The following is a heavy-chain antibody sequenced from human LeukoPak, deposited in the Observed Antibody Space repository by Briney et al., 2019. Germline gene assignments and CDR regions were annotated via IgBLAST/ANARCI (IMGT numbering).Heavy chain of an antibody. CDR2: ISYDGSNK. CDR1: GFTFSSFW. Sequence: GGSLRLSCAASGFTFSSFWMSWVRQAPGKGLEWVAVISYDGSNKYYADSVKGRFTISRDNSKNTLYLQMNSLRAEDTAVYYCARDPEPYCSSTSCRTTPFDPWGQGTLVTVSS. CDR3: ARDPEPYCSSTSCRTTPFDP. V-gene: IGHV3-30-3*01. J-gene: IGHJ5*02. D-gene: IGHD2-2*01.